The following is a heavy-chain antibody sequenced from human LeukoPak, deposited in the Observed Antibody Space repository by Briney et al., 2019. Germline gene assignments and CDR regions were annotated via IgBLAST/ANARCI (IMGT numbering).Heavy chain of an antibody. CDR3: ARDQGGGSGTCGY. Sequence: SETLSLTCTVSGGSISSYYWTWIRQPPGKGLEWIGYIYYSGSTSYNPSLKSRVTISVDTSKNQFSLRLSSVTAADTAVYYCARDQGGGSGTCGYWGQGTLVTVSS. J-gene: IGHJ4*02. CDR1: GGSISSYY. V-gene: IGHV4-59*01. D-gene: IGHD3-10*01. CDR2: IYYSGST.